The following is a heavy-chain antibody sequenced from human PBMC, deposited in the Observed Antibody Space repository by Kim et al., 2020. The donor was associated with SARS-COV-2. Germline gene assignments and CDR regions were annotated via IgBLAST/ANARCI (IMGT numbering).Heavy chain of an antibody. CDR2: VYYSGST. CDR1: GGSISSSSHY. J-gene: IGHJ6*02. D-gene: IGHD3-16*01. V-gene: IGHV4-39*01. CDR3: ARQGHVDYDYYQGLDV. Sequence: SETLSLTCSVSGGSISSSSHYWAWIRQPPGKGLEWIGSVYYSGSTYYSPSLKSRVTISVDTSKNQFSLKLKSLTAADTAVFYCARQGHVDYDYYQGLDVWGQGTTVTVYS.